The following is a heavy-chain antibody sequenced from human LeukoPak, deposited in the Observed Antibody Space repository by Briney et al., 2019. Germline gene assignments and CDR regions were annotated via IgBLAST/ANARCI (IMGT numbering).Heavy chain of an antibody. Sequence: PSETLSLTCTVSGGSISSSSYYWGWIRQPPGKGLEWIGSIYYSGSTYYNPSLKSRVTISVDTSKNQFSLKLSSVTAADTAVYYCARSTGITIFGVVIANWFDPWGQGTLVTVSS. CDR3: ARSTGITIFGVVIANWFDP. V-gene: IGHV4-39*01. CDR2: IYYSGST. CDR1: GGSISSSSYY. J-gene: IGHJ5*02. D-gene: IGHD3-3*01.